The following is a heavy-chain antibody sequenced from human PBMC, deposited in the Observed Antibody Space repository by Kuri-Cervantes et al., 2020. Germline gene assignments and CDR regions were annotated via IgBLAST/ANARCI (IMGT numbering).Heavy chain of an antibody. CDR1: GFTFSSYS. V-gene: IGHV3-21*01. CDR2: ISSSSSYI. CDR3: ARVGYYYGSGNRGVDY. Sequence: GESLKISCAASGFTFSSYSMNWVRQAPGKGLEWVSSISSSSSYIYYADSVKGRFTISRDNAKNSLYLQMNSLRAEDTAVYYCARVGYYYGSGNRGVDYWGQGTLVTVSS. J-gene: IGHJ4*02. D-gene: IGHD3-10*01.